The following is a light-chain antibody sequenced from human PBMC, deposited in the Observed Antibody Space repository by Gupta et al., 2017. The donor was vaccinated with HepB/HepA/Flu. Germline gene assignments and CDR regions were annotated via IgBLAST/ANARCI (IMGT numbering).Light chain of an antibody. V-gene: IGLV2-23*02. CDR3: CSYAGSTYVV. CDR2: EVS. Sequence: QSALTQPASVSGSPGQSITISCTGTSSDVGSYNLVSWYQQHPGKAPKLMIYEVSKRPSGVSNRFSGSKSGNTAYLTISGLQAEDEADYYCCSYAGSTYVVFGGGTKLTVL. J-gene: IGLJ2*01. CDR1: SSDVGSYNL.